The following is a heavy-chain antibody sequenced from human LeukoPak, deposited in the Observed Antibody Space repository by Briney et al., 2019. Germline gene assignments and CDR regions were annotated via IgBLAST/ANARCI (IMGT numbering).Heavy chain of an antibody. J-gene: IGHJ4*02. CDR1: GFTFRSYC. Sequence: GGSLRLSCGASGFTFRSYCRNWVRQAPGKGLEWVVNIKPDGSEKYYVDSVKGRFTVSRDNAKNSLYLEMNSLTAEDTAVYYCVRDATWSADYWGQGNLVTVSS. CDR3: VRDATWSADY. V-gene: IGHV3-7*01. D-gene: IGHD1-1*01. CDR2: IKPDGSEK.